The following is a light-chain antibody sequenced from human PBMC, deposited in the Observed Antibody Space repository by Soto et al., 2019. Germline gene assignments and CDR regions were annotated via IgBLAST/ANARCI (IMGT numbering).Light chain of an antibody. CDR2: EVS. CDR1: SSDVGGYNY. V-gene: IGLV2-8*01. J-gene: IGLJ1*01. Sequence: QSVLTQPPSASGSPGQSVTIPCTGTSSDVGGYNYVSWYQQHPGKAPKLMIYEVSERPSGVPDRFPGSKSSNTASLTVSGLQAEDEADYYCSSYAGSNNFVFGTGTKVTVL. CDR3: SSYAGSNNFV.